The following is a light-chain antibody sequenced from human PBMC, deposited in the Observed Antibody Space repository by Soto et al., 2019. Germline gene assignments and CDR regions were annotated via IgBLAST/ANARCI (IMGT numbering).Light chain of an antibody. Sequence: DIQMTQSPSSLSASVGDRVTITCQASQDISNYLNWYQQKPGKAPKLLIYDASNLETGVPSRFSGSGSGTDFTFTISSLQPEDIATYYCQQYVNRPLTFGGGTKVEIK. CDR2: DAS. J-gene: IGKJ4*01. CDR3: QQYVNRPLT. V-gene: IGKV1-33*01. CDR1: QDISNY.